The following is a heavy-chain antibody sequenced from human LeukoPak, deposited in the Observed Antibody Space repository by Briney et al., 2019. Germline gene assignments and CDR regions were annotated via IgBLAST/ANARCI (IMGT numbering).Heavy chain of an antibody. V-gene: IGHV4-59*08. Sequence: PSETLSLTCSVSGGSISSYYWSWIRQPPGQGREWIRYIYYSGTTNYNPSLESRVIITVDTSRSQFSLQLSSVTAADTAVYYCASGLQFDFWGQGTLVTVSS. J-gene: IGHJ4*02. CDR1: GGSISSYY. CDR3: ASGLQFDF. D-gene: IGHD4-11*01. CDR2: IYYSGTT.